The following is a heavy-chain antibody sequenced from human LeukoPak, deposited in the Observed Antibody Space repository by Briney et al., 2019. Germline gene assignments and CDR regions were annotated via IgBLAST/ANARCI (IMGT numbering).Heavy chain of an antibody. Sequence: GSLRLSCAASGSTFSSSWMYWVRQAPGKGLVWVSRINSDESITTYADSVKGRFTISRDNAKNTLYLQMNSLRAEDTAVYYCARGLVPGFLDYWGQGTPVTVSS. CDR3: ARGLVPGFLDY. CDR2: INSDESIT. V-gene: IGHV3-74*01. D-gene: IGHD4-11*01. J-gene: IGHJ4*02. CDR1: GSTFSSSW.